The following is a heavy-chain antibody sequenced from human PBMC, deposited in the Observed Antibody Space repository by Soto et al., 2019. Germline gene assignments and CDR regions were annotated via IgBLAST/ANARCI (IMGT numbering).Heavy chain of an antibody. CDR3: ARGPLVVLNYFES. V-gene: IGHV1-69*02. J-gene: IGHJ4*02. CDR2: IFPLTDIP. Sequence: QVQLVQSGTEVKKPGSSVKVSCKASGGTFRNYPINWVRQAPGQGLEWMGSIFPLTDIPDYAQNFQARLTISADKSKSTAYMELSSLTSDDTAMYFCARGPLVVLNYFESWGQGTLVTVSS. CDR1: GGTFRNYP.